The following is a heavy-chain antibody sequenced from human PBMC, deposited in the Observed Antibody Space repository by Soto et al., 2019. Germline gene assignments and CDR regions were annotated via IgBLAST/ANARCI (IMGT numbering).Heavy chain of an antibody. CDR2: INPSGGST. D-gene: IGHD3-10*01. Sequence: ASVKVSCKASGYTFTSYYMHWVRQAPGQGLEWMGIINPSGGSTSYAQKFQGRVTMTRDTSTSTVYMELSSLRSEDTAVYYCARSIGWFGELLEDYYYYYCMDVWGHGPTVTAP. CDR3: ARSIGWFGELLEDYYYYYCMDV. J-gene: IGHJ6*02. V-gene: IGHV1-46*01. CDR1: GYTFTSYY.